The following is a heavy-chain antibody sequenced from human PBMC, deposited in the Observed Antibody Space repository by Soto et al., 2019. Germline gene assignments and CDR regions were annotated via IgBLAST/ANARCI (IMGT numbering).Heavy chain of an antibody. V-gene: IGHV1-69*04. Sequence: ASVKVSCKASGGTFSSYAFNWVRQAPGQGLEWMGRIIPILGIGDYAQKFQGRVTITADKSTSTVYMEMSSLRSEDTAVYYCARNPRAVAAMHMDVWGKGTMVTVSS. D-gene: IGHD6-19*01. CDR2: IIPILGIG. J-gene: IGHJ6*03. CDR1: GGTFSSYA. CDR3: ARNPRAVAAMHMDV.